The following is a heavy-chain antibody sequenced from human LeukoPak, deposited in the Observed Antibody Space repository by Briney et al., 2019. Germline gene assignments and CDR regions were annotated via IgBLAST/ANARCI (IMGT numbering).Heavy chain of an antibody. D-gene: IGHD6-19*01. CDR2: IRYDGSNK. CDR1: GFTFSSYG. CDR3: ATGYSSGWYGRLDY. J-gene: IGHJ4*02. Sequence: GGSLRLSCAASGFTFSSYGMHWVRQAPGKGLEWVAFIRYDGSNKYYADSVKARFTLSRDNSKNTMYLQMNTLRAEDTAVYYCATGYSSGWYGRLDYWGQGTLVTVSS. V-gene: IGHV3-30*02.